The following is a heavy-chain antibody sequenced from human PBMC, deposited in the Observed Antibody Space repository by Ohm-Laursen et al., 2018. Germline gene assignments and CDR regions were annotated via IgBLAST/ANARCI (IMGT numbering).Heavy chain of an antibody. J-gene: IGHJ3*02. D-gene: IGHD6-19*01. CDR3: ARVKQWLIYAFDI. CDR1: GGSISSYY. Sequence: PSDTLSLTCTVSGGSISSYYWSWIRQPPGKGLEWIGHIYYSGSTNYNPSLKSRVTISVDTSKNQFSLKLSSVTAADTAVYYCARVKQWLIYAFDIWGQGTMVTVSS. V-gene: IGHV4-59*12. CDR2: IYYSGST.